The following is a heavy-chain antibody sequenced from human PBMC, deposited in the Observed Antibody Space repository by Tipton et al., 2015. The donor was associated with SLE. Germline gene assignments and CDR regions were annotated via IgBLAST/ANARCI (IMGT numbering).Heavy chain of an antibody. Sequence: SLRLSCAASGFTFSSYGMHWVRQAPGKGLEWVAVISYDGSNKYYADSVKGRFTISRDNSKNTLYLQMNSLRAEDTAVYYCARFYSGGRGWADYWGQGTLVTVSS. D-gene: IGHD6-19*01. CDR2: ISYDGSNK. CDR3: ARFYSGGRGWADY. CDR1: GFTFSSYG. J-gene: IGHJ4*02. V-gene: IGHV3-30*03.